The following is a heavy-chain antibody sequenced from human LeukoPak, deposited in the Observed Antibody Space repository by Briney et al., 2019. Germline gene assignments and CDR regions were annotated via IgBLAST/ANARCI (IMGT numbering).Heavy chain of an antibody. J-gene: IGHJ4*02. D-gene: IGHD3-16*01. CDR1: GGSISGYY. V-gene: IGHV4-34*01. CDR3: ARGYMIFDY. CDR2: INHSGST. Sequence: SETLSLTCTVSGGSISGYYWSWIRQPPGKGLEWIGEINHSGSTNYNPSLKSRVTISVDTSKNQFSLKLSSVTAADTAVYYCARGYMIFDYWGQGTLVTVSS.